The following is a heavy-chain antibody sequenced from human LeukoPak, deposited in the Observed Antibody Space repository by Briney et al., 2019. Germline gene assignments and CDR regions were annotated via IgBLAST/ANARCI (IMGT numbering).Heavy chain of an antibody. CDR2: IFSGGKI. V-gene: IGHV3-53*01. Sequence: SGGSLRLSCVASGFTVSNSYMKWVRQAPGKGREWVSLIFSGGKIHYADSVKGRFTISRDNSKNTLYLQMNNLRAEDTAVYYCARGGSVDVWGKGTMVAVSS. CDR3: ARGGSVDV. D-gene: IGHD3-10*01. J-gene: IGHJ6*04. CDR1: GFTVSNSY.